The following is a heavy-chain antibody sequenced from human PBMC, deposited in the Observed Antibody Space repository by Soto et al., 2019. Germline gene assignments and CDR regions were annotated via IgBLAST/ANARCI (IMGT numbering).Heavy chain of an antibody. V-gene: IGHV3-30*18. D-gene: IGHD6-6*01. CDR1: GFTFSDYG. Sequence: GGSLRLSCAVSGFTFSDYGMHWVRQAPGKGLEWVAVMSYAGTYKYYADSVRGRFTISRDLSGNTLFLQMNSLRLEDTAVYFCAKEMYPRTVLDSSSPWGDYWGQGTLVTVSS. CDR2: MSYAGTYK. J-gene: IGHJ4*02. CDR3: AKEMYPRTVLDSSSPWGDY.